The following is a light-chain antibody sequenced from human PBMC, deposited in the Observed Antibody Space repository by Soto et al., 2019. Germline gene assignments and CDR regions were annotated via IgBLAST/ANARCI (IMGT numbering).Light chain of an antibody. CDR2: DAS. CDR1: QSVSSY. Sequence: EIVLTQSPATLSLSPGERATLSCRASQSVSSYLAWYQQKPGQATRLIIYDASNRATGIPARFSGSGSGPDFTLTISSLEPEDFAVYYCQQRHMWPITFGQGTRLE. CDR3: QQRHMWPIT. J-gene: IGKJ5*01. V-gene: IGKV3-11*01.